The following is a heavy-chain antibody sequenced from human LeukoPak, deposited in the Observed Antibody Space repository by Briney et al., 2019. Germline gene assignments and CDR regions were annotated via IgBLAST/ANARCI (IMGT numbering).Heavy chain of an antibody. CDR3: ARDVDTATNGAFDI. J-gene: IGHJ3*02. CDR2: IIPIFGTA. CDR1: GGTFSSYA. V-gene: IGHV1-69*05. Sequence: SVKVSCKASGGTFSSYAISWVRQAPGQGLEWMGGIIPIFGTANYAQKLQGRVTITTDESTSTAYMELSSLRSEDTAVYYCARDVDTATNGAFDIWGQGTMVTVSS. D-gene: IGHD5-18*01.